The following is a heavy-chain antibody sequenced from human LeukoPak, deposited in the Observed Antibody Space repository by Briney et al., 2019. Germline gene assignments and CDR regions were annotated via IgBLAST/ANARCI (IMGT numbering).Heavy chain of an antibody. J-gene: IGHJ4*02. CDR2: IRYDGSNK. V-gene: IGHV3-30*02. Sequence: GGSLRLSCAASGFTFGSYGMHSVRQAPGKGLEWVAFIRYDGSNKYYADSVKGRFTISRDNSKNTLYLQMNSLRAEDTAVYYYAKELNSIVPFDYWGQGTLVTVSS. CDR3: AKELNSIVPFDY. CDR1: GFTFGSYG. D-gene: IGHD1-26*01.